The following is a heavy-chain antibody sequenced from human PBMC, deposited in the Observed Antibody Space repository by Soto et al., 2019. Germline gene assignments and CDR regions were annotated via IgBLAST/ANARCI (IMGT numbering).Heavy chain of an antibody. CDR1: GFTFSDYY. J-gene: IGHJ6*02. CDR3: ASLYCSGTSCRVYYYYGRDV. V-gene: IGHV3-11*01. CDR2: ISSSGNTI. D-gene: IGHD2-2*01. Sequence: PGGSLRLSCAASGFTFSDYYMSWIRQAPGKGLEWVSYISSSGNTIYYADSVKGRFTISRDNAKNSLYLQMNSLRVEDTAVYYCASLYCSGTSCRVYYYYGRDVWGQGTTVTVSS.